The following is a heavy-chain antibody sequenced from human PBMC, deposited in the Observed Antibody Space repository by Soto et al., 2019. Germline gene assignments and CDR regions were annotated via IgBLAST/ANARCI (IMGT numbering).Heavy chain of an antibody. D-gene: IGHD3-16*02. CDR2: ISGSGGST. Sequence: GGSLRLSCAASGFTFSSYAMSWVRQAPGKGLEWVSAISGSGGSTYYADSVKGRFTISRDNSKNTLYLQMNSLRAEDTAVYYCAKGGLGYDYIWGSYREEYYFDYWGQGTLVTVSS. J-gene: IGHJ4*02. V-gene: IGHV3-23*01. CDR1: GFTFSSYA. CDR3: AKGGLGYDYIWGSYREEYYFDY.